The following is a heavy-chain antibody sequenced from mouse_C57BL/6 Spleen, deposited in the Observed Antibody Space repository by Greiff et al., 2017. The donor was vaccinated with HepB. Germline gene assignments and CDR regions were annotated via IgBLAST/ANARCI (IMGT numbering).Heavy chain of an antibody. J-gene: IGHJ1*03. CDR3: ARSRDYDAYWYFAV. V-gene: IGHV1-80*01. D-gene: IGHD2-4*01. Sequence: QVQLQQSGAELVKPGASVKISCKASGYAFSSYWMNWVKQRPGKGLEWIGQIYPGDGDTKYNGKFKGKATLTADKSSSTAYMQLSSLTSEDSAVYFCARSRDYDAYWYFAVWGTGTTVTVSS. CDR2: IYPGDGDT. CDR1: GYAFSSYW.